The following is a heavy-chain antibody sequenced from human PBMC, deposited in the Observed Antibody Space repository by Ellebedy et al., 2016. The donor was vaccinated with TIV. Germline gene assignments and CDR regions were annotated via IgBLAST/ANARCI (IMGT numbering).Heavy chain of an antibody. CDR3: TREYYYGSGSYYPEY. D-gene: IGHD3-10*01. CDR2: IRSKAYGATT. CDR1: GFTFGDYA. V-gene: IGHV3-49*04. Sequence: PGGSLRLSCTASGFTFGDYAMSWVRQAPGKGLEWVGFIRSKAYGATTEYAASVKGRFTISRDDSKSIAYLQMNSLKTEDTAVYYCTREYYYGSGSYYPEYWGQGTLVTVSS. J-gene: IGHJ4*02.